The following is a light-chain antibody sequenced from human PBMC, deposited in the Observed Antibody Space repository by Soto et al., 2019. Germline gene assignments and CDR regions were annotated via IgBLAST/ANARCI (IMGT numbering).Light chain of an antibody. V-gene: IGKV3-11*01. Sequence: ASQSVSTYLAWYQQKPGQAPRLLIYNASNRATGIPARFSGSGSGTNFTQTIISLEPEDFAVYYCQQRPSWARSTCAEGTRLEIK. CDR3: QQRPSWARST. J-gene: IGKJ5*01. CDR1: QSVSTY. CDR2: NAS.